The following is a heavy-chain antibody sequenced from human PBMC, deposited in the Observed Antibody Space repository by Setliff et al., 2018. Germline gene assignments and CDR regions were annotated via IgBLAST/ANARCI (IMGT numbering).Heavy chain of an antibody. CDR1: GGSFSGYY. CDR3: ARDWRDYDAMGY. CDR2: INHSGST. Sequence: PSETLSLTCAVYGGSFSGYYWSWIRQPPGKGLEWIGEINHSGSTNYNPSLKSRVTISVDKSKNQFSLKLSSVTAADTAVYYCARDWRDYDAMGYWGQGTLVTVSS. D-gene: IGHD5-12*01. V-gene: IGHV4-34*01. J-gene: IGHJ4*02.